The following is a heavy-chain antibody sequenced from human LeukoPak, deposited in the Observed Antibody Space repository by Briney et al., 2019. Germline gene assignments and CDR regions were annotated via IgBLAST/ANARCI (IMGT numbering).Heavy chain of an antibody. CDR2: ISVYNGNT. Sequence: ASVKVSCKASGYTFTTYGISWLRQAPGHGLEWIAWISVYNGNTNYADKVRGRVLVTTDISATTAYLELKSLRYDDTGVYYCAKMDSDSSGFFSNWGQGTPVTVSS. J-gene: IGHJ4*02. V-gene: IGHV1-18*01. CDR1: GYTFTTYG. CDR3: AKMDSDSSGFFSN. D-gene: IGHD3-22*01.